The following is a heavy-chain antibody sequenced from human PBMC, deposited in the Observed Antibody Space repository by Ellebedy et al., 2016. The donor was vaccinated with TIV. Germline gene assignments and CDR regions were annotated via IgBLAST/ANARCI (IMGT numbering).Heavy chain of an antibody. J-gene: IGHJ6*02. Sequence: GESLKISFEVSGFKFSGSCMNWVRQAPGKGPEWVSVTSGSSDSRDYAEPVKGRFTISRDNSQNTLYLQMNSLRAEDTAVYYCAKGRGGSSYSSLDVWGQGTTVTVSS. CDR1: GFKFSGSC. D-gene: IGHD2-15*01. CDR2: TSGSSDSR. CDR3: AKGRGGSSYSSLDV. V-gene: IGHV3-23*01.